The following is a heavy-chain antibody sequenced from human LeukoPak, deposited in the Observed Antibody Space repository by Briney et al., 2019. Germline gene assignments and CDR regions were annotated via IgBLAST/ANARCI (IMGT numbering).Heavy chain of an antibody. CDR3: AKAPGDSSGYSFIY. D-gene: IGHD3-22*01. V-gene: IGHV3-23*01. CDR2: ISGSGGST. CDR1: GFTFSSYS. Sequence: GGSPRLSRAASGFTFSSYSMNWVRQAPGKGLEWVSAISGSGGSTYYADSVKRRFTISRHNPKNTLYLQMNSLRAEDTAVYYCAKAPGDSSGYSFIYWGQGTLSPSPQ. J-gene: IGHJ4*02.